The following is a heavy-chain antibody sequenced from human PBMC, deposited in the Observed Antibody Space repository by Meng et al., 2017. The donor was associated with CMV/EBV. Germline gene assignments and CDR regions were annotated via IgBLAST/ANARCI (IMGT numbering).Heavy chain of an antibody. Sequence: SETLSLTCTVSGGSISSSSYYWGWIRQPPGKGLEWIGSIYYSGSTYHNPSLKSRVTISVDTSKNQFSLKLSSVTAADTAVYYCASSVKHITIFGVAKTNLNFDYWGQGTLVTVSS. J-gene: IGHJ4*02. CDR3: ASSVKHITIFGVAKTNLNFDY. CDR1: GGSISSSSYY. CDR2: IYYSGST. V-gene: IGHV4-39*07. D-gene: IGHD3-3*01.